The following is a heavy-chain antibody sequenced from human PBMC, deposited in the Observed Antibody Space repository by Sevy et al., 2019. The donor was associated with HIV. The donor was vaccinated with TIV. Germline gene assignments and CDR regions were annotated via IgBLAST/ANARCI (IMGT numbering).Heavy chain of an antibody. CDR2: ISWNSGSI. V-gene: IGHV3-9*01. D-gene: IGHD3-9*01. Sequence: GWSLRLSCAASGFTFDDYAMHWVRQAPGKGLEWVSGISWNSGSIGYADSVKGRFTISRDNAKNSLYLQMNSLSAEDTALYYCAKSPRYDILTGSFDPWGQGTLVTVSS. CDR3: AKSPRYDILTGSFDP. J-gene: IGHJ5*02. CDR1: GFTFDDYA.